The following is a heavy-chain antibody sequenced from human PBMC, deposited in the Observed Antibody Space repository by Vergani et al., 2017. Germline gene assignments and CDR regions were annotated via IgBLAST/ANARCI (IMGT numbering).Heavy chain of an antibody. J-gene: IGHJ3*02. CDR3: ARDPNYYDSSGYYLGGFDI. Sequence: QVQLVQSGAEVKKPGASVKVSCKASGYTFTSYYMHWVRQAPGQGLEWMGIINPSGGSTSYAQKFQGRVTMTRDTSTSTVYMELSSLGSEDTAVYYCARDPNYYDSSGYYLGGFDIWGQGTMVTVSS. CDR2: INPSGGST. V-gene: IGHV1-46*03. D-gene: IGHD3-22*01. CDR1: GYTFTSYY.